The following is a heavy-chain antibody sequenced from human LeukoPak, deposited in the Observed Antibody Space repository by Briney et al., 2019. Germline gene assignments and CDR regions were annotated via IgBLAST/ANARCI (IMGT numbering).Heavy chain of an antibody. CDR2: INSDGSST. CDR3: ARPWGKYYDFWSGFSSPYYYYGMDV. CDR1: GFTFSSYW. V-gene: IGHV3-74*01. J-gene: IGHJ6*02. Sequence: PGRSLRLSCAASGFTFSSYWMHWVRQAPGKGLVWVSRINSDGSSTSYADSVKGRFTISRDNAKNTLYLQMNSLRAEDTAVYYCARPWGKYYDFWSGFSSPYYYYGMDVWGQGTTVTVSS. D-gene: IGHD3-3*01.